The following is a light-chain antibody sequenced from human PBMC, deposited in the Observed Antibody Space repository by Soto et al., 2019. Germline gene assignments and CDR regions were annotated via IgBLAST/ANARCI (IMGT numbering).Light chain of an antibody. J-gene: IGKJ2*01. V-gene: IGKV3-11*01. CDR1: QSVGTS. Sequence: DIILTQSPATLYLSPGERATLSCRASQSVGTSLAWFQQRPGQAPRLLLSDASTRATGIPARFSGSGSGTDFTLAITGLQPEDVAVYYCHQRTNWPPRDTFGQGTKLELK. CDR3: HQRTNWPPRDT. CDR2: DAS.